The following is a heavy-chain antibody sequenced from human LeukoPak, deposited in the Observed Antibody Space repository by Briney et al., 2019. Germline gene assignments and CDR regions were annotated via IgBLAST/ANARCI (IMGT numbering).Heavy chain of an antibody. D-gene: IGHD2-2*01. Sequence: ASVKVSCKASGYTFTSYYMHWVRQAPGQGLEWMGIINPSGGSTSYAQKFQGRVTMTRDTSTSTVYMELSSLRSEDTAVYYCARALRCSSTSCSRPSSYFDYWGQGTWSPSPQ. CDR1: GYTFTSYY. V-gene: IGHV1-46*01. CDR3: ARALRCSSTSCSRPSSYFDY. J-gene: IGHJ4*02. CDR2: INPSGGST.